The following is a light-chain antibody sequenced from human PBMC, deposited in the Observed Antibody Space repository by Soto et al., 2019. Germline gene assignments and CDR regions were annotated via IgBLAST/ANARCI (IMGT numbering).Light chain of an antibody. V-gene: IGKV3-20*01. CDR1: QSVSSSY. CDR2: GTS. Sequence: EIVLTQSPGTLSLSPGERATLSCRASQSVSSSYLTWYQQKPGQAPRLLIYGTSTRATGIPDRFSGRGSGTDFTLTISRLEPEDFAVYYCQQYAGSPWTFGQGTKVEIK. CDR3: QQYAGSPWT. J-gene: IGKJ1*01.